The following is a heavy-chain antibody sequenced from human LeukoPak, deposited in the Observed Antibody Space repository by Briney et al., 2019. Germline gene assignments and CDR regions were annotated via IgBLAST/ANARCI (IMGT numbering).Heavy chain of an antibody. Sequence: GGSLRLSCAASGSTFSSTGMTWVRQAPGKGLEWVSSISGGGATTYYADSVKGRFTISRDNSRDTLYLQMNSLRAEDTAVYYCARMWLLSYYIDFWGKGTTVTVS. D-gene: IGHD3-22*01. CDR3: ARMWLLSYYIDF. CDR2: ISGGGATT. J-gene: IGHJ6*03. CDR1: GSTFSSTG. V-gene: IGHV3-23*01.